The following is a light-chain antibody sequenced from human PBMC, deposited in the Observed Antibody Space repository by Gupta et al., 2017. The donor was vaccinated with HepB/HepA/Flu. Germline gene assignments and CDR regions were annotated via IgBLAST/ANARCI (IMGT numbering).Light chain of an antibody. CDR3: QKYDSAPQT. V-gene: IGKV1-27*01. J-gene: IGKJ1*01. Sequence: IQMTQSPSSLSASVGDRVTITCRASQDISNYLAWYQQKPGKVPQLLIYGASTWQSGVPSRFSGRGSGTDFTLTISSLQPEDVATYYCQKYDSAPQTFGQGTKVEIK. CDR1: QDISNY. CDR2: GAS.